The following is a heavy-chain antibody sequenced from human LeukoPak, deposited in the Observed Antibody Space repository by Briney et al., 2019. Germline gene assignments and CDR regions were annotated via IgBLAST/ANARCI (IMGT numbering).Heavy chain of an antibody. CDR1: GYTFTSYG. CDR3: ARETGVAAAFDY. CDR2: ISTDTGNT. Sequence: ASVKVSCKASGYTFTSYGISWVRQAPGQGPEWMGWISTDTGNTIYEQKFQGRVTMTTDTSTSTAHMELRSLRSDDTAVYYCARETGVAAAFDYWGQGTLVTVSS. V-gene: IGHV1-18*01. J-gene: IGHJ4*02. D-gene: IGHD6-13*01.